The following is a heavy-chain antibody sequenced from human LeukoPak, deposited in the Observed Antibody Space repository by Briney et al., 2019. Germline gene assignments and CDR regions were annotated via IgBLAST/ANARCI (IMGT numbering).Heavy chain of an antibody. CDR1: GFTFSSYV. CDR2: ISGSGVNT. Sequence: PGGSLRLSCAASGFTFSSYVMSWVRQAPGKGLEWVAAISGSGVNTYYADSVKVRFTISRDISKNTLYLQMNSLRAEDTAVYHCVGSGILTDYYYFYYSGMGVWGQGTTVTVSS. J-gene: IGHJ6*02. V-gene: IGHV3-23*01. CDR3: VGSGILTDYYYFYYSGMGV. D-gene: IGHD3-9*01.